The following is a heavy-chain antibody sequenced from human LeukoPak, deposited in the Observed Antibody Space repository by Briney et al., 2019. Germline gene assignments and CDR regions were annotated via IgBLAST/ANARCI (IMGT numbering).Heavy chain of an antibody. V-gene: IGHV1-18*01. D-gene: IGHD2-15*01. CDR1: GYTFTSYG. Sequence: ASVKVSCKASGYTFTSYGISWVRQAPGQGLEWMGWISAYNGNTNYAPKLQGRVTMTTDTSTSTAYMELRSLRSDDTAVYYCARAFVVVVAATGGPLDYWGQGTLVTVSS. CDR2: ISAYNGNT. CDR3: ARAFVVVVAATGGPLDY. J-gene: IGHJ4*02.